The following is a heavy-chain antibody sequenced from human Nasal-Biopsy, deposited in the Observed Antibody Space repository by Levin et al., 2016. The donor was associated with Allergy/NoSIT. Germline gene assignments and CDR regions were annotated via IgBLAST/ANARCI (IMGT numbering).Heavy chain of an antibody. J-gene: IGHJ4*02. CDR3: ARDYSPPYDNFDY. V-gene: IGHV1-18*01. CDR2: IGPYNGDT. Sequence: ASVKVSCKTSGYTFTSYGISWVRQAPGQGLEWMGWIGPYNGDTNYAPSLQGRVTMTTDADTSTVYMELRSLRYDDTAVYYCARDYSPPYDNFDYWGQGTLVTVSS. CDR1: GYTFTSYG. D-gene: IGHD3-22*01.